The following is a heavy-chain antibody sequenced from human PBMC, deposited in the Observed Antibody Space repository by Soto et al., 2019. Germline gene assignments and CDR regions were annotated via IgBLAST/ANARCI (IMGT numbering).Heavy chain of an antibody. CDR3: ARHANASDV. D-gene: IGHD2-2*01. Sequence: SETLSLTYTVSGGSISSSSYYWGWIRQPPGKGLEWRGSIYYSGSNYYHPSLKRRSTRSVDTSKNQFYLKLSSVTAADTAVDYSARHANASDVWHQRTTVTVSS. J-gene: IGHJ6*02. CDR1: GGSISSSSYY. V-gene: IGHV4-39*01. CDR2: IYYSGSN.